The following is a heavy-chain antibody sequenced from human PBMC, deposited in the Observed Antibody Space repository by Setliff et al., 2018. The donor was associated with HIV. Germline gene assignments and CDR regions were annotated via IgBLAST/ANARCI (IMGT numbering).Heavy chain of an antibody. Sequence: ASVKVSCKASGYTFTGYFIHLLRQATGQGLEWMGRINPNSGDTNYAQKFQGRVTMTRDTSITTAYMDLSRLTSDDTAVYYCAREDHYDRFLDHWGQGTLVTVSS. CDR3: AREDHYDRFLDH. CDR1: GYTFTGYF. CDR2: INPNSGDT. J-gene: IGHJ5*02. V-gene: IGHV1-2*06. D-gene: IGHD3-22*01.